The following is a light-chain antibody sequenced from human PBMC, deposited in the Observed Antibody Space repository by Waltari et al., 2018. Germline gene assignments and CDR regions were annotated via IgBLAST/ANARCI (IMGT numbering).Light chain of an antibody. V-gene: IGKV3-20*01. CDR1: QSIGRS. CDR3: QHYVSLPVT. Sequence: EIELTQSPGTLSLSPGERATLSCRASQSIGRSLAWYQQKPGQPPRLLIYGTSNRATGIPDRFSGGGSATDFSLTISRLEPEDVAMYYCQHYVSLPVTFGQGTKVEIK. CDR2: GTS. J-gene: IGKJ1*01.